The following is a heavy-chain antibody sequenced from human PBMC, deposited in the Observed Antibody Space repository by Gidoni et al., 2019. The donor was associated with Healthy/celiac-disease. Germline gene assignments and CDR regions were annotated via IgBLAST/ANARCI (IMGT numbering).Heavy chain of an antibody. J-gene: IGHJ5*02. D-gene: IGHD4-17*01. CDR3: AKDGYGDYVLGWFDP. V-gene: IGHV3-23*01. Sequence: EVQLLESGGGLVQPGGSLRLSCAASGFTFRSYAMSWVRQSPGKGLEWVSAMSGGGGSTYYADSVKGRFTISRDNSKNTLYLQMNSLRAEDTAVYYCAKDGYGDYVLGWFDPWGQGTLVTVSS. CDR1: GFTFRSYA. CDR2: MSGGGGST.